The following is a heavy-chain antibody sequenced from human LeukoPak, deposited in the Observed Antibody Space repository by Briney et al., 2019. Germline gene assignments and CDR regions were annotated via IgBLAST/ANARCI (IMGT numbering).Heavy chain of an antibody. Sequence: GGSLRLSCAASGFSVSSNYMRWVRQAPGQGLVWGLVIYIGGTTYYANSGQGRFTISRQYSKKTLYLPMNSPRAEDTALYYCGRMLISSGYYVDCWGQGALVTVSS. CDR2: IYIGGTT. CDR1: GFSVSSNY. V-gene: IGHV3-53*01. J-gene: IGHJ4*02. CDR3: GRMLISSGYYVDC. D-gene: IGHD3-22*01.